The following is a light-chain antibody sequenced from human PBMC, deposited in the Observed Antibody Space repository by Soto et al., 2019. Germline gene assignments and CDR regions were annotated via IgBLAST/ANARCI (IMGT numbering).Light chain of an antibody. CDR3: QQYNSYSPA. CDR1: QSISNW. CDR2: DAS. J-gene: IGKJ1*01. V-gene: IGKV1-5*01. Sequence: DIQMTQSPSTLSASVGDTVTVTCRASQSISNWLAWYQQRPGKAPKLLIYDASSLQSGVPSRFSGSGSGTEFTLTISSLQPDDFATYYCQQYNSYSPAFGQGTKVDIK.